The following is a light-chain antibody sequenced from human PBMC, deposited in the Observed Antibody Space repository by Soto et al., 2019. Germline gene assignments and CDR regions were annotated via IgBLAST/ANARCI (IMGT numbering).Light chain of an antibody. J-gene: IGLJ1*01. CDR3: SSYTGSSTHV. CDR2: EVS. CDR1: NSDVGGYNY. V-gene: IGLV2-14*01. Sequence: QSVLTQPASVSGSPGQSITISCTGTNSDVGGYNYVSWYQQHPGKAPKLMIHEVSNRPSGVSNRFSASKSGNTASLTISGLQAEDEADYYCSSYTGSSTHVFGTGTKVTV.